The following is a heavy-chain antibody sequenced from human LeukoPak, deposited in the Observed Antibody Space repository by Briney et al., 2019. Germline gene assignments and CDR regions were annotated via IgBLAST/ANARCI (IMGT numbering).Heavy chain of an antibody. CDR1: GGSISSSSTYY. CDR3: ARRITGTTSDSFDY. J-gene: IGHJ4*02. Sequence: PSETLSLTCTVSGGSISSSSTYYWGWIRQPPGKGLEWIGTINYSGSTYYNPSLKSRVTMSVDTSKNQFSLKLTSVTAADTAVYYCARRITGTTSDSFDYWGQGTLVTVSS. D-gene: IGHD1-20*01. V-gene: IGHV4-39*01. CDR2: INYSGST.